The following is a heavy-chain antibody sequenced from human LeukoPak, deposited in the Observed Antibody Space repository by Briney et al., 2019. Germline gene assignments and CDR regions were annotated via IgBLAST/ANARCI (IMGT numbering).Heavy chain of an antibody. Sequence: ASVSVSCKSSGYTFTRYYMHWVRQAPGPGLEWMGIINPSVGSTSYAQKFQARVTMTRDMSTSTVYMELSSLRCEDTAMYYCATTGAVGFVYWGQGTLVTVSS. CDR3: ATTGAVGFVY. V-gene: IGHV1-46*01. D-gene: IGHD6-19*01. CDR2: INPSVGST. J-gene: IGHJ4*02. CDR1: GYTFTRYY.